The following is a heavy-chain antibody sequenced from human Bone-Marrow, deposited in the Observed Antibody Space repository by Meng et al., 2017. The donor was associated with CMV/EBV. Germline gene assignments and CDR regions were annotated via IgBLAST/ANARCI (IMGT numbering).Heavy chain of an antibody. J-gene: IGHJ4*02. CDR2: IYYSGST. CDR3: IGGVVYGDYVGYFDY. V-gene: IGHV4-30-4*08. CDR1: GGSIRSGDYY. D-gene: IGHD4-17*01. Sequence: QVQLPESAPVLVKPSQTLSLTCTVSGGSIRSGDYYWSWIRQPPGKGLEWIGYIYYSGSTYYNPSLKSRVTISVDTSKNQFSLKLSSVTAADTAVYYCIGGVVYGDYVGYFDYWGQGTLVTVSS.